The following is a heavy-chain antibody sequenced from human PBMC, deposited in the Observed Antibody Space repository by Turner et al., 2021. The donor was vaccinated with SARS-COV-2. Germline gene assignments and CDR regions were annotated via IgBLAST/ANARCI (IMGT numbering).Heavy chain of an antibody. CDR2: IKEDGSEK. Sequence: EVQLVESGGGLVQPGGSLRLSCAASGLTFSSYWMTWVRQAPGKGLEWVANIKEDGSEKHYVESMKGRFTISRDNAKNSLYLEMNSLRAEDTALYYCASRAANVNTWRYLDYWGQGTLVTVPS. D-gene: IGHD2-15*01. CDR3: ASRAANVNTWRYLDY. CDR1: GLTFSSYW. V-gene: IGHV3-7*01. J-gene: IGHJ4*02.